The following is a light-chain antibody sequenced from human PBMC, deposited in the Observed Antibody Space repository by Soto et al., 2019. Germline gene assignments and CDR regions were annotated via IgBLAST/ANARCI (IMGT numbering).Light chain of an antibody. CDR1: SSDVGSYNR. Sequence: QSALTQPLSVSGSPGQTVTISCTGTSSDVGSYNRVSWYQQPPGTAPKLIIYEVSNRPSGVPDRFSGSKSGNTASLTISGLQAEDEADYYCTSYTSIRWVFGGGTKLTVL. J-gene: IGLJ3*02. CDR3: TSYTSIRWV. V-gene: IGLV2-18*02. CDR2: EVS.